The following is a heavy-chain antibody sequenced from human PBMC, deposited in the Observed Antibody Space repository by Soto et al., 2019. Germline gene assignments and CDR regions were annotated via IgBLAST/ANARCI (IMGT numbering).Heavy chain of an antibody. CDR2: ISHDGGNK. Sequence: QVRLVESGGGVVQPGGALRLSCAASGFTFSSTGMHWVRQAPGKGLEWVAVISHDGGNKYYGDSVKGRFTISRDNSKNTLYLQMNSLRADDTAVYYCAKDWGIAVAAHWGQGTLVTVSS. D-gene: IGHD6-19*01. J-gene: IGHJ4*02. CDR1: GFTFSSTG. CDR3: AKDWGIAVAAH. V-gene: IGHV3-30*18.